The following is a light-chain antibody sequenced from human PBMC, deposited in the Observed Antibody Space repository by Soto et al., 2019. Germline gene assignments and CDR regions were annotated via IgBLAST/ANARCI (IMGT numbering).Light chain of an antibody. CDR2: DVS. Sequence: QSALTHPLSVSWSPGHLVTIACTGTSSDVGGYNYVSWYQQHPGKAPKLMIYDVSKRPSGVPDRFSGSKSGNTASLTISGLQAEDEADYYCCSYAGSYNYVFGTGTKVTVL. CDR1: SSDVGGYNY. J-gene: IGLJ1*01. CDR3: CSYAGSYNYV. V-gene: IGLV2-11*01.